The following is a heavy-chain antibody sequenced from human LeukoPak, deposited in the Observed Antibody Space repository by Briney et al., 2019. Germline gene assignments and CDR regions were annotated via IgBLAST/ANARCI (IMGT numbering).Heavy chain of an antibody. J-gene: IGHJ5*02. Sequence: GGSLRLSCAASGFTFDDYAMHWVRQAPGKGLEWVSGISWNSGSIGYADSVKGRFTISRDNAKNSLYLQMNSPRAEDTALYYCAKGGLTTVTSNWFDPWGQGTLVTVSS. D-gene: IGHD4-17*01. V-gene: IGHV3-9*01. CDR2: ISWNSGSI. CDR1: GFTFDDYA. CDR3: AKGGLTTVTSNWFDP.